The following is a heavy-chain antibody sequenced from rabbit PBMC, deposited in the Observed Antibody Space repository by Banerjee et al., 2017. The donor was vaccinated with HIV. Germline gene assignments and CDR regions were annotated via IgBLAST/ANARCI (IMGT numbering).Heavy chain of an antibody. CDR2: IGGGGVTT. CDR1: GFSFSNNYV. D-gene: IGHD7-1*01. V-gene: IGHV1S40*01. CDR3: ARWGVSIVGYGNGVL. J-gene: IGHJ3*01. Sequence: QSLEESGGDLVKPGASLTLTCTASGFSFSNNYVMCWVRQAPGKGLEWIACIGGGGVTTYYASWAKGRFTISKTSSTTVTLQMTSLTAADTATYFCARWGVSIVGYGNGVLWGQGTLVTVS.